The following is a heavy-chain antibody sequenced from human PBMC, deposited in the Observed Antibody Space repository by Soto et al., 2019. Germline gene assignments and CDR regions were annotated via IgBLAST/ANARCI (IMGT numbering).Heavy chain of an antibody. CDR2: IIPIFGTA. Sequence: QVQLVQSGAEVKKPGSSVKVSCKASGGTFSSYAISWVRQAPGQGLEWMGGIIPIFGTANYAQKFQGRVTLTADESTSTAYMELSSLRSEDTAVYYCARGYCSGGSCYSSWFDHWGQGTLVTVSS. CDR3: ARGYCSGGSCYSSWFDH. V-gene: IGHV1-69*12. CDR1: GGTFSSYA. J-gene: IGHJ5*02. D-gene: IGHD2-15*01.